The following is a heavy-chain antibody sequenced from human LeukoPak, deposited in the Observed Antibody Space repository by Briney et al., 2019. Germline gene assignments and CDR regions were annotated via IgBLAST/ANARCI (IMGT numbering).Heavy chain of an antibody. D-gene: IGHD3-10*01. V-gene: IGHV3-74*01. Sequence: PGGSLRLSCAASGFTFSSYWMHWVRQAPGKGLVWVSRIKSDGSYTSYADSVKGRFTISRDNAKNTLYLQTNSLRAEDTAVYYCSRDFGGAWGQGTLVTVSS. CDR3: SRDFGGA. CDR2: IKSDGSYT. CDR1: GFTFSSYW. J-gene: IGHJ5*02.